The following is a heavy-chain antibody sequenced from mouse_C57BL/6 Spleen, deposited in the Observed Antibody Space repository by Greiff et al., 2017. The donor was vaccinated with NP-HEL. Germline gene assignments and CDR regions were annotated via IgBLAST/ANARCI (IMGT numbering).Heavy chain of an antibody. V-gene: IGHV5-9-1*02. CDR3: TREGIYYYGSRYYFDY. D-gene: IGHD1-1*01. Sequence: EVKLMESGEGLVKPGGSLKLSCAASGFTFSSYAMSWVRQTPEKRLEWVAYISSGGDYIYYADTVKGRFTISRDNARNTLYLQMSSLKSEDTAMYYCTREGIYYYGSRYYFDYWGQGTTLTVSS. J-gene: IGHJ2*01. CDR1: GFTFSSYA. CDR2: ISSGGDYI.